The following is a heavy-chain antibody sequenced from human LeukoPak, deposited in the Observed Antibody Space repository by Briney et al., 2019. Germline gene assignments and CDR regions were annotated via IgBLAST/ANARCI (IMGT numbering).Heavy chain of an antibody. CDR3: ARVPQSQRTYSYYMDV. J-gene: IGHJ6*03. D-gene: IGHD6-25*01. Sequence: RPGGSLCPSCAASGFTFDDYAMSWVRQAPGKGLEWVSGINWNGGSTGYADSVKGRFTISRDNAKNSLYLQMNSLRAEDTALYHCARVPQSQRTYSYYMDVWGKGATLTVSS. CDR2: INWNGGST. CDR1: GFTFDDYA. V-gene: IGHV3-20*01.